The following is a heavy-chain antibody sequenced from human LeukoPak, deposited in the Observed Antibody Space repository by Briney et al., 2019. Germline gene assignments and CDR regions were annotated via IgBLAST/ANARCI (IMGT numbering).Heavy chain of an antibody. CDR2: INPNSGGT. CDR3: ARDQYYDILTGYYSYGMDV. Sequence: GASVKVSCKASGNTFSGYYMHWVRQAPGQGLEWMGWINPNSGGTDYAQKFQGRVTMTRDTSISTAYMELSRLRSDDTAVYYCARDQYYDILTGYYSYGMDVWGQGTTVTVSS. J-gene: IGHJ6*02. D-gene: IGHD3-9*01. V-gene: IGHV1-2*02. CDR1: GNTFSGYY.